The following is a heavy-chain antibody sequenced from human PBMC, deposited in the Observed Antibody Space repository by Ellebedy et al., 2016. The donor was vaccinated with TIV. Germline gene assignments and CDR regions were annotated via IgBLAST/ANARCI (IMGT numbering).Heavy chain of an antibody. Sequence: ASVKVSCKASGYTFTSYGISWVRQAPGQGLEWMGWISAYNGNTKYAQKLQGRVTMTTGTSTSTAYMELRSLRSDDTAVYYCARVPLRFLEWVFMDVWGQGTTVSVSS. J-gene: IGHJ6*02. V-gene: IGHV1-18*01. D-gene: IGHD3-3*01. CDR2: ISAYNGNT. CDR3: ARVPLRFLEWVFMDV. CDR1: GYTFTSYG.